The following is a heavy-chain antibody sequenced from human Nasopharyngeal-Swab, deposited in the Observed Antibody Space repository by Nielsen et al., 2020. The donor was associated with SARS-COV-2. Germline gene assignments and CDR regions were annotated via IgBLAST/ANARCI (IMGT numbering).Heavy chain of an antibody. CDR1: GGSISSSSYY. Sequence: GSLRLSCTVSGGSISSSSYYWGWIRQPPGKGLEWIGSIYYSGSTYYNPSLKSRVTISVDTSKNQFSLKLSSVTAADTAVYYCARHLGEGWFGELLNYYYYMDVWGKGTTVTVSS. V-gene: IGHV4-39*01. J-gene: IGHJ6*03. D-gene: IGHD3-10*01. CDR3: ARHLGEGWFGELLNYYYYMDV. CDR2: IYYSGST.